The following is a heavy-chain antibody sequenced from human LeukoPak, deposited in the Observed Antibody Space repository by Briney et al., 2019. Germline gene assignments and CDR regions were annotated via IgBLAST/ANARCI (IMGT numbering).Heavy chain of an antibody. Sequence: GASVKVSCKASGYTFTSYYMHWVRQAPGQGLEWMGIINPSGGSTSYAQKFQGRVTMTRDTSTSTVCMELSSLRSEDTAVYYCARDFGGNSVSGVVNDYWGQGTLVTVSS. D-gene: IGHD4-23*01. CDR1: GYTFTSYY. CDR3: ARDFGGNSVSGVVNDY. J-gene: IGHJ4*02. CDR2: INPSGGST. V-gene: IGHV1-46*01.